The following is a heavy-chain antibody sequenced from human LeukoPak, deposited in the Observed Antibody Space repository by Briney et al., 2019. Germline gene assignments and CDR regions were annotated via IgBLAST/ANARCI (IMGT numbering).Heavy chain of an antibody. CDR3: ARDNSVGDVAWWFDP. Sequence: ASVKVSCKASGYSFTSHYMHWVRQAPGQGLEWLGLINPSGSSTLYAQKFQGRVTMTRDMSTTTDYMELSSLRSEDTAVYYCARDNSVGDVAWWFDPWGQGALVTVSS. D-gene: IGHD1-26*01. CDR1: GYSFTSHY. CDR2: INPSGSST. V-gene: IGHV1-46*01. J-gene: IGHJ5*02.